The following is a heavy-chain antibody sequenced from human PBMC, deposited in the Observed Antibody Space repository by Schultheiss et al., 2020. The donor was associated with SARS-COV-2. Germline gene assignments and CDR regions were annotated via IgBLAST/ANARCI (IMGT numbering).Heavy chain of an antibody. D-gene: IGHD3-16*01. CDR1: GFTFSSYG. CDR3: ALDTWRYAWEY. J-gene: IGHJ4*02. CDR2: ISGSGGST. Sequence: GGSLRLSCAASGFTFSSYGMHWVRQAPGKGLEWVSAISGSGGSTYYADSVKGRFTISRDNSKNTLFLQMNTLRAEDTAVYYCALDTWRYAWEYWGQGTLVTVSS. V-gene: IGHV3-23*01.